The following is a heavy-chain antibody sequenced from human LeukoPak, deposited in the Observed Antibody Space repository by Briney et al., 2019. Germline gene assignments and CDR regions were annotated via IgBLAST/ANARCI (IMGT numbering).Heavy chain of an antibody. V-gene: IGHV3-21*01. CDR1: GFTFSSYS. CDR2: ISSSSSYI. CDR3: ARVGVGATIEDGRTHYYYYGMDV. J-gene: IGHJ6*02. D-gene: IGHD1-26*01. Sequence: PGGSLRLSCAASGFTFSSYSMNWVRQAPGKGLEWVSSISSSSSYIYYADSVKGRFTISRDNAKNSLYLQMNSLRAEDTAVYYCARVGVGATIEDGRTHYYYYGMDVWGQGTTVTVSS.